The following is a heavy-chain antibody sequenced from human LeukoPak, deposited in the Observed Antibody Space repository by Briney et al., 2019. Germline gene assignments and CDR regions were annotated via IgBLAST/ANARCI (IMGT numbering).Heavy chain of an antibody. CDR3: ARDQEIPPSYVLRFLEWLPKTAAFDI. Sequence: SETLSLTCTVSGGSISSSSYYWGWIRQPPGKGLEWIGSIYYSGSTYYNPSLKSRVTISVDTSISTAYMELSRLRSDDTAVYYCARDQEIPPSYVLRFLEWLPKTAAFDIWGQGTMVTVSS. D-gene: IGHD3-3*01. CDR1: GGSISSSSYY. J-gene: IGHJ3*02. V-gene: IGHV4-39*02. CDR2: IYYSGST.